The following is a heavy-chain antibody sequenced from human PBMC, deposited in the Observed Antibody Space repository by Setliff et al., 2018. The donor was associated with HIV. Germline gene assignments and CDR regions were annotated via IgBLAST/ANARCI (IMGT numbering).Heavy chain of an antibody. V-gene: IGHV4-61*09. Sequence: PSETLSLTCTVSGGSISSGSYYWSWIRQPAGKGLEWIGHIYTSGSTNYNPSLKSRVTISVDTSKNQFSLKLSSVTAADTAVYYCARGRQLYYYMDVWGKGTTVTVSS. CDR1: GGSISSGSYY. J-gene: IGHJ6*03. CDR3: ARGRQLYYYMDV. D-gene: IGHD6-13*01. CDR2: IYTSGST.